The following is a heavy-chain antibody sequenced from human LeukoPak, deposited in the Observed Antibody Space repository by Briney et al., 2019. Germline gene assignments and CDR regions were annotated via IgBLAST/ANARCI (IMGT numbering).Heavy chain of an antibody. CDR1: GFTFSSYN. V-gene: IGHV3-21*01. CDR3: ARLFGDVTIYDY. Sequence: GGSLRLSCAASGFTFSSYNMNWVRQAPGKGLEWVSSISSSSIYIYYADSVKGRFTISRDNSKNTLYLQMNSLRAEDTAEYYCARLFGDVTIYDYWGQGTLVTVSS. D-gene: IGHD4-17*01. CDR2: ISSSSIYI. J-gene: IGHJ4*02.